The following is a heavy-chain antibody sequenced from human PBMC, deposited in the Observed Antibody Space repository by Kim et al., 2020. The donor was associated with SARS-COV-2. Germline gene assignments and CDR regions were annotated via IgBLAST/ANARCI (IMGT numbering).Heavy chain of an antibody. CDR2: ISSSSSTI. J-gene: IGHJ3*02. CDR3: ASLETFRPSKVVVGMDDAFDI. D-gene: IGHD3-22*01. Sequence: GGSLRLSCAASGFTFSSYSMNWVRQAPGKGLEWVSYISSSSSTIYYADSVKGRFTISRDNAKNSLYLQMNSLRDEDTAVYYCASLETFRPSKVVVGMDDAFDIWGQGTMVTVSS. V-gene: IGHV3-48*02. CDR1: GFTFSSYS.